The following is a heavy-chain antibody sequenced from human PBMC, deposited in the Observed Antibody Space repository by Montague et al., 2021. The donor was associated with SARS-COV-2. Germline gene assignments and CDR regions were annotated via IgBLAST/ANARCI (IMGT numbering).Heavy chain of an antibody. CDR3: ARHLAISGPAAVSDY. D-gene: IGHD2-2*01. CDR1: GDSISNGYFY. J-gene: IGHJ4*02. CDR2: IHYSGIT. V-gene: IGHV4-39*01. Sequence: SETLSLTCTVSGDSISNGYFYWGWIRQPPGKGLEWVGTIHYSGITYSNPSLKSRVTISVDTSRNQFSLKLSSVTAADTAIYYCARHLAISGPAAVSDYWGQGTLVTVSS.